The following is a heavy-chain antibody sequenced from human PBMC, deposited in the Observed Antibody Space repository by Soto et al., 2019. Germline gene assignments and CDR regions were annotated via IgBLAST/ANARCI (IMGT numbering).Heavy chain of an antibody. CDR3: AGGPGVARNY. V-gene: IGHV4-30-2*01. D-gene: IGHD5-12*01. CDR1: GGSISSGGYS. Sequence: SETLSLTCAVSGGSISSGGYSWSWIRQPPGKGLEWIRYIYHSGSTYYNPSLKSRVTISVDRPKNQFSLKLSSVTAADTAVYYCAGGPGVARNYWGQGTLVTVSS. CDR2: IYHSGST. J-gene: IGHJ4*02.